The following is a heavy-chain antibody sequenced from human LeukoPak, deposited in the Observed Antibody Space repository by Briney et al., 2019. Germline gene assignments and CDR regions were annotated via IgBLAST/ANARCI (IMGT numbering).Heavy chain of an antibody. J-gene: IGHJ5*02. CDR1: GGSISSYY. Sequence: SETLSLTCTVSGGSISSYYWSWIRQPPGKGLEWIGYIYYSGSTNYNPSLKSRVTISVDTSKNQFSLKLSSVTAADTAVYYCASTPTPHYDILTGYGGNWFDPWGQGTLVTVSS. D-gene: IGHD3-9*01. CDR3: ASTPTPHYDILTGYGGNWFDP. CDR2: IYYSGST. V-gene: IGHV4-59*01.